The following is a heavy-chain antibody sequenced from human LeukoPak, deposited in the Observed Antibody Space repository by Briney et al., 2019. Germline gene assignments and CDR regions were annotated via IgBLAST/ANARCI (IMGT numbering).Heavy chain of an antibody. D-gene: IGHD5-24*01. J-gene: IGHJ4*02. V-gene: IGHV3-64*01. CDR3: AGGARDGYNS. CDR1: GFTFSSCA. CDR2: ISSNGGST. Sequence: PGGSLRLSCAASGFTFSSCAMHWVRQAPGKGLEYVSAISSNGGSTYYANSVKGRFTISRDDSKNTLYLQMGSLRAEDMAVYYCAGGARDGYNSWGQGTLVTVSS.